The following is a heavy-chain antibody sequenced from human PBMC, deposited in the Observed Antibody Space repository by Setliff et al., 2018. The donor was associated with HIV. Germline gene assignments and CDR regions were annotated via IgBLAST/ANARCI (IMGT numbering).Heavy chain of an antibody. CDR1: GGSFRGYY. CDR3: ARGTKGSRWSVTRINWFDT. CDR2: IDHSGST. J-gene: IGHJ5*02. D-gene: IGHD6-13*01. V-gene: IGHV4-34*01. Sequence: SETLSLTCAVYGGSFRGYYWNWIRQSPDKGLEWIGEIDHSGSTNYTPSLRSRVIMSADTPKSQFSLNLTSLTAGDTAVYYCARGTKGSRWSVTRINWFDTWGQGTLVTVSS.